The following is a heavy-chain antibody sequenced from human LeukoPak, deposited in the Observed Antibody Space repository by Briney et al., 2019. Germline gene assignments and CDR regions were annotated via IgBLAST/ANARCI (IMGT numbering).Heavy chain of an antibody. CDR3: AKIDRQQLVWRTPDKTLFDI. D-gene: IGHD6-13*01. CDR2: ISWNSGSI. J-gene: IGHJ3*02. Sequence: GGSLRLSCAASGFTFDDYAMHWVRQAPGKGLEWVSGISWNSGSIGYADSVKGRFTISRDNAKNSLYLQMNSLRAEDTALYYCAKIDRQQLVWRTPDKTLFDIWGQGTMVTVSS. V-gene: IGHV3-9*01. CDR1: GFTFDDYA.